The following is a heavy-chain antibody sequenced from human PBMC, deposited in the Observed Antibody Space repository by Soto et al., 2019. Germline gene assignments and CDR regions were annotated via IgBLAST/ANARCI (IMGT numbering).Heavy chain of an antibody. Sequence: VGSLRLSCATSGFSLSSYSMHWVRQAPGKGLEWVALMSYDETKKYYADSVKGRFTISRDTSKNTLFLQMNNLRVEDTAVYYCAKDRRDGDFMHILVVDFWGQGALVTVSS. CDR1: GFSLSSYS. V-gene: IGHV3-30*18. J-gene: IGHJ4*02. CDR3: AKDRRDGDFMHILVVDF. D-gene: IGHD2-15*01. CDR2: MSYDETKK.